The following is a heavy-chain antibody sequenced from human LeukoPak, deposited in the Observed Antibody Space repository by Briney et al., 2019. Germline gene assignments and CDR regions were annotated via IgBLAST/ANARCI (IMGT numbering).Heavy chain of an antibody. CDR3: ARVGCSGGSCYPDY. V-gene: IGHV4-59*01. CDR1: GASISTSY. CDR2: IHYSGDI. J-gene: IGHJ4*02. D-gene: IGHD2-15*01. Sequence: SETLSLTCTVSGASISTSYWYWIRQPPGKGLEWIGYIHYSGDINYNPSLKSRVTISAYTSKNQLSLKLSSVTAVDTAVYYCARVGCSGGSCYPDYWGQGTLVTVSS.